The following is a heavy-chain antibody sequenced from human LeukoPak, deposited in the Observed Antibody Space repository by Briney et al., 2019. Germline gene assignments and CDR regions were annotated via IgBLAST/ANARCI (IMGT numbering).Heavy chain of an antibody. D-gene: IGHD3-22*01. CDR2: IWYEGSNK. J-gene: IGHJ4*02. V-gene: IGHV3-30*02. CDR1: GFTFSSYA. Sequence: GGSLRLSCAASGFTFSSYAIHWVRQAPGKGLEWVAYIWYEGSNKYYANSVKGRFTISRDNSRRTAYLQMNSLRVEDTAVYYCAKGSYSDASGFDYWGQGALVTVSS. CDR3: AKGSYSDASGFDY.